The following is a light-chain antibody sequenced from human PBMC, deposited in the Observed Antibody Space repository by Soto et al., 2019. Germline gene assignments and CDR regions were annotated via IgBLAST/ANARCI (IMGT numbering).Light chain of an antibody. J-gene: IGKJ2*01. CDR2: GAS. V-gene: IGKV3-20*01. CDR3: QQSGDSPPYT. Sequence: EIALTQSPGTLSLSPGERATLSCRASESVSSSYLAWYQQKPGQAPRLLIYGASSRATGIPDRFSGSGSGTDFPLTINRLEPEDFAVYYCQQSGDSPPYTFGQGTKLEIK. CDR1: ESVSSSY.